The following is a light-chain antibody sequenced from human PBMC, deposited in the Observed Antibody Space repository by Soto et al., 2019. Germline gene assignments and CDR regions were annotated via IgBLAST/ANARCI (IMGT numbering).Light chain of an antibody. J-gene: IGLJ1*01. V-gene: IGLV2-18*02. CDR1: SSDVGKYDR. CDR2: EVI. Sequence: QSVLTQPPSVSGSPGQSVTISCTGTSSDVGKYDRVSWYQQPPGTVPKLIIYEVINRPSGVPARFSGSKSGNTASLTISGLQAEDEADYYCSSYMSTSRYVFGAGTKVTVL. CDR3: SSYMSTSRYV.